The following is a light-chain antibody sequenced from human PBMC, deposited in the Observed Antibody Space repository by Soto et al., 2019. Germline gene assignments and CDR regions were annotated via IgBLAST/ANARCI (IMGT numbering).Light chain of an antibody. CDR1: ISNIGNNY. CDR2: ESN. Sequence: QSVQPQPRSVSAAPGQKVPISCSGTISNIGNNYVSWYQQLPGAAPTLLIYESNRRPTGIPDRFSGSKSATSATLDITGLQTGDEADYYRASWDHSLSGHVFGSGTKVTVL. V-gene: IGLV1-51*02. CDR3: ASWDHSLSGHV. J-gene: IGLJ1*01.